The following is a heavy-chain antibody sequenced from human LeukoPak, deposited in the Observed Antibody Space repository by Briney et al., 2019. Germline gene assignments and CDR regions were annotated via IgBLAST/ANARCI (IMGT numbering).Heavy chain of an antibody. Sequence: GGSLRLSCAASGFTFSSYAMSWVRQAPGKGLEWVSAISGSGGSTYYADSVKGRFTISRDNSKNTLYLQMNSLRAEDTAVYYCAKDLDVLGGITIFGVVPFAFDIWGQGTMVTVSS. J-gene: IGHJ3*02. CDR3: AKDLDVLGGITIFGVVPFAFDI. D-gene: IGHD3-3*01. CDR1: GFTFSSYA. V-gene: IGHV3-23*01. CDR2: ISGSGGST.